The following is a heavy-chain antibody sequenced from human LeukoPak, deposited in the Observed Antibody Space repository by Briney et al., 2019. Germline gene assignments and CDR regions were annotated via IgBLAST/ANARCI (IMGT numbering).Heavy chain of an antibody. D-gene: IGHD6-13*01. CDR2: IIPIFGTA. CDR3: ARDAVGVAAAGTDY. J-gene: IGHJ4*02. CDR1: GGTFSSYA. V-gene: IGHV1-69*01. Sequence: PVKVSCKASGGTFSSYAISWVRQAPGQGLEWMGGIIPIFGTANYAQKFQGRVTITADESTSTAYMELSSLRSEDTAVYYCARDAVGVAAAGTDYWGQGTLVTVSS.